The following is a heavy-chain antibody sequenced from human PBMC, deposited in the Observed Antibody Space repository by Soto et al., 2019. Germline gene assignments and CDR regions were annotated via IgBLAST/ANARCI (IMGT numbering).Heavy chain of an antibody. Sequence: GGSLRLSCAASGFTFSSYAMSWVRQAPGKGLEWVSAISGSGGSTYYADSVKGRFTISRDNSKNTLYLQMNSLRAEDTAVYYCAKDGGKYSGYDLGFDYWGQGTLVTV. D-gene: IGHD5-12*01. J-gene: IGHJ4*02. V-gene: IGHV3-23*01. CDR3: AKDGGKYSGYDLGFDY. CDR1: GFTFSSYA. CDR2: ISGSGGST.